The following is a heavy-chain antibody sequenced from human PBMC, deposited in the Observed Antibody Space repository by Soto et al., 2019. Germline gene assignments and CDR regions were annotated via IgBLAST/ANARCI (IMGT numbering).Heavy chain of an antibody. V-gene: IGHV4-39*01. CDR1: GGSISSSSYY. Sequence: SETLSLTCTVPGGSISSSSYYWGWIRQPPGKGLEWIGSIYYSGSTYYNPSLKSRVTISVDTSKNQFSLKLSSVTAADTAVYYCARSVGLRGMDVWGQGTTVT. CDR3: ARSVGLRGMDV. D-gene: IGHD1-26*01. J-gene: IGHJ6*02. CDR2: IYYSGST.